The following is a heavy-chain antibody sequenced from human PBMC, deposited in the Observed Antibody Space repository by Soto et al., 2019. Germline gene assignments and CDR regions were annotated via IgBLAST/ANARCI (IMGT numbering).Heavy chain of an antibody. Sequence: SETLSLTCTVSGGSISSYYWSWIRQPPGKGLEWIGYIYYSGSTNYNPSLKSRVTISVDTSKNQFSLKLSSVTAADTAVYYCAGFNLGYCSGGSCYSFDPWGQGTLVTVSS. D-gene: IGHD2-15*01. J-gene: IGHJ5*02. CDR1: GGSISSYY. CDR3: AGFNLGYCSGGSCYSFDP. V-gene: IGHV4-59*01. CDR2: IYYSGST.